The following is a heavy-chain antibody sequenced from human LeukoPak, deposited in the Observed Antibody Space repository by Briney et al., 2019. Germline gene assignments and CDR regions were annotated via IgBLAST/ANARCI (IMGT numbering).Heavy chain of an antibody. CDR3: AGADLYCSTRGYNSWYDY. V-gene: IGHV1-2*02. CDR1: GYTFTGYY. J-gene: IGHJ4*02. Sequence: ASVKVSCKASGYTFTGYYMHWVRQAPGQGLEWMGWINHNSGGTNYAQKFQGRLTMNRDTSLRTAYVDVSRLRSGDEVVYYCAGADLYCSTRGYNSWYDYWGQGTLVTVSS. D-gene: IGHD2-2*01. CDR2: INHNSGGT.